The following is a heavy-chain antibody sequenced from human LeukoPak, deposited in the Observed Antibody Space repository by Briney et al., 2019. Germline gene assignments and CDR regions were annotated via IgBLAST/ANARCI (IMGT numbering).Heavy chain of an antibody. V-gene: IGHV1-2*06. D-gene: IGHD3-22*01. CDR1: GYIFTGYY. Sequence: ASVKVSCKASGYIFTGYYMHWVRQAPGQGLEWMGRINPNTGGTNYAQKFQGRVTMTRDTSISTAYMELSRLRSDDTAEYYCAREGTHYFDSSGYGYYFDYWGQGTLVTVSS. J-gene: IGHJ4*02. CDR3: AREGTHYFDSSGYGYYFDY. CDR2: INPNTGGT.